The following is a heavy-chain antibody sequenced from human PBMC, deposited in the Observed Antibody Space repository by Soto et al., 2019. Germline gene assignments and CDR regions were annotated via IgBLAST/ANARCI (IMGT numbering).Heavy chain of an antibody. D-gene: IGHD2-15*01. V-gene: IGHV4-4*02. CDR1: GGTVASSHW. J-gene: IGHJ4*02. CDR2: VYHTGDT. CDR3: ARVGGVAARTFDY. Sequence: PSETLSLTCGVSGGTVASSHWWSWVRQSPGGGLEWIGNVYHTGDTNFNPSLQSRVTISVDASKNQVSLRLTSVTAADTAVYYCARVGGVAARTFDYWGQGTVVTVSS.